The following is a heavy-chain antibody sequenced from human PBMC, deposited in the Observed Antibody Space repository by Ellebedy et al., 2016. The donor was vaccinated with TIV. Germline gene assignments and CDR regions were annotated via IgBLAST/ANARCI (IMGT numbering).Heavy chain of an antibody. Sequence: PGGSLRLSCAASGFIFDDYTIHWVRQAPGKGLEWVSLISWDGGTTYYSDSVKGRFTISRDNSKNTVLLQMNSLSAEDTAVYYCARDQAYGTASFTAFDYWGQGTLVAVSS. J-gene: IGHJ4*02. V-gene: IGHV3-43*01. D-gene: IGHD3-10*01. CDR1: GFIFDDYT. CDR3: ARDQAYGTASFTAFDY. CDR2: ISWDGGTT.